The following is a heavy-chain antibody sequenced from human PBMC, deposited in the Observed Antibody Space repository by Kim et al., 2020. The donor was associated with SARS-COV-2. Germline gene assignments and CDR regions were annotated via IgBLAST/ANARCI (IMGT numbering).Heavy chain of an antibody. CDR2: IYYSGST. V-gene: IGHV4-39*07. Sequence: SETLSLTCTVSGGSISSSSYYWGWIRQPPGKGLEWIGSIYYSGSTYYNPSLKSRVTISVDTSKNQFSLKLSSVTAADTAVYYCARDPYCGGDCYSNDAFDIWGQGTMVTVSS. D-gene: IGHD2-21*02. J-gene: IGHJ3*02. CDR1: GGSISSSSYY. CDR3: ARDPYCGGDCYSNDAFDI.